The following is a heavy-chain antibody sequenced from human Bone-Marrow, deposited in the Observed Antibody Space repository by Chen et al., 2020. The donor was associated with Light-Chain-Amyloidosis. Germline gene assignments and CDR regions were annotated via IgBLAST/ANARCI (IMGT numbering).Heavy chain of an antibody. V-gene: IGHV3-33*01. CDR3: ARDRVVRFLGPGFDI. J-gene: IGHJ3*02. CDR2: IWNDGSNK. CDR1: GFTFSSYG. D-gene: IGHD3-3*01. Sequence: QVQLVESGGGVVQPGRSLSLSCAASGFTFSSYGMHWVRQAPGKGLEWVEVIWNDGSNKYYADSVKGRFTISRDNSKNTLYLQMNSLRAEDTAVYYCARDRVVRFLGPGFDIWGQGTMVTVSS.